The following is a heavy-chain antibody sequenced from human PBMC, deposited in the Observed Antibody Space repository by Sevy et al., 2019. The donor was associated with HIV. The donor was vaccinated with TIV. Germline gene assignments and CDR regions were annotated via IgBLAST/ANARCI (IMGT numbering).Heavy chain of an antibody. CDR1: GFILGYYA. D-gene: IGHD4-17*01. V-gene: IGHV3-30-3*01. J-gene: IGHJ4*02. Sequence: GGSLRLSCTASGFILGYYAMHWVRQAPGKGLEWVAVSSSDGGNIYYADSVQGRFTVSRDNSKNTLYLQMNSLRPEDTAMYYCARDFYEFGDPRGLDYWGQGVLVTVSS. CDR2: SSSDGGNI. CDR3: ARDFYEFGDPRGLDY.